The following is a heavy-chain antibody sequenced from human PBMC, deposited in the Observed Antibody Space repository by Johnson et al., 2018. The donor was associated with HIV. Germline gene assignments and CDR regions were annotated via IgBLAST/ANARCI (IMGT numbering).Heavy chain of an antibody. CDR2: IKQDGSEK. D-gene: IGHD1-26*01. CDR1: GFSFSDYY. CDR3: ATFGGGSFHAFDI. Sequence: MLLVESGGGLVKPGGSLRLSCAASGFSFSDYYMNWIRQAPGKGLEWVSYIKQDGSEKYYVDSLKGRFTISRDNAKNSLYLQMNSLRAEDTAVYYCATFGGGSFHAFDIWGQGTMVTVSS. J-gene: IGHJ3*02. V-gene: IGHV3-7*03.